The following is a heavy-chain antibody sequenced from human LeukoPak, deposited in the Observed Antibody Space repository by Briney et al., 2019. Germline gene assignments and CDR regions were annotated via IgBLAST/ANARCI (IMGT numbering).Heavy chain of an antibody. D-gene: IGHD1-7*01. V-gene: IGHV3-48*04. CDR2: ISGSSKII. J-gene: IGHJ4*02. CDR3: ARSLRGTTLNY. CDR1: GFTFSSYS. Sequence: GGSLRLSCAASGFTFSSYSMNWVRQAPGKGLEWISYISGSSKIIHWAESLKGRFTISRDNAQNSLYLQMNSLRAEDTAVYYCARSLRGTTLNYWGQGTLVTVSS.